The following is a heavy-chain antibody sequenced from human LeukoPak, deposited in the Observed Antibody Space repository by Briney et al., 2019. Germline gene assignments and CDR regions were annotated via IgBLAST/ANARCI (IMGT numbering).Heavy chain of an antibody. D-gene: IGHD3-22*01. CDR3: SRDQYDSGVGGD. CDR1: GFTFSSRW. J-gene: IGHJ4*02. CDR2: INSDGSST. V-gene: IGHV3-74*01. Sequence: PGGSLRLSCAASGFTFSSRWMHWVRQAPGKGLVWVSRINSDGSSTSYADSVKGRFTISRDNAKNTLYLQMNSLRAGDTAVYYCSRDQYDSGVGGDWGQGTLVTVSS.